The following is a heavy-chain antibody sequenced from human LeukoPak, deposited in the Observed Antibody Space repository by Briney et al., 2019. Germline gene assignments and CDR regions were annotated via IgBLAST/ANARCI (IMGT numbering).Heavy chain of an antibody. V-gene: IGHV4-31*03. CDR2: IYYSGST. CDR1: GGSISSGGYY. CDR3: ARGGSSRDFYYYFDY. J-gene: IGHJ4*02. Sequence: SETLSLTCTVSGGSISSGGYYWSWIRQHPGKGLEWIGYIYYSGSTYYNPSLKSRVTISVDTSKNQFSLKLSSVTAADTAVYYCARGGSSRDFYYYFDYWGQGSLVTVSS. D-gene: IGHD3-22*01.